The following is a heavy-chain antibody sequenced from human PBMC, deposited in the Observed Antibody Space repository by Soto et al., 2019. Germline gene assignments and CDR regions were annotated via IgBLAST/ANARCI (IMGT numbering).Heavy chain of an antibody. V-gene: IGHV4-59*01. CDR2: IYYSGRT. D-gene: IGHD2-2*02. CDR1: GGSISSYY. Sequence: QVQLQESGPGLVKPSETLSLTCTVSGGSISSYYWSWIRQPPGRGLEWFGYIYYSGRTNYNPSLKSRVTISVHTCKNQFSLKLSSVPAADTAVYYCARGYCSSTICYIWDNWFDPWGQGTLVTVSS. CDR3: ARGYCSSTICYIWDNWFDP. J-gene: IGHJ5*02.